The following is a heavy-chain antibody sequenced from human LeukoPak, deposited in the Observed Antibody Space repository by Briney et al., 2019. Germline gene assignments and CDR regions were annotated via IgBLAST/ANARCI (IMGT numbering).Heavy chain of an antibody. CDR2: IYTSGST. CDR1: GGSIGSGSYY. V-gene: IGHV4-61*02. Sequence: SQTLSLTCTVSGGSIGSGSYYWSWIRQPAGKGLEWIGRIYTSGSTNYNPSLKSRVTISVDTSKNQFSLKLCSVTAADTAVYYCARTPCSGGSCYSRLYFDYWGQGTLVTVSS. CDR3: ARTPCSGGSCYSRLYFDY. D-gene: IGHD2-15*01. J-gene: IGHJ4*02.